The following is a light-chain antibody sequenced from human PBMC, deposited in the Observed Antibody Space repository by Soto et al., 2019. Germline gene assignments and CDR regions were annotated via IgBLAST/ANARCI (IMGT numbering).Light chain of an antibody. J-gene: IGKJ1*01. V-gene: IGKV2-24*01. Sequence: VLTQTPLSSPVTLGQPASISCRSSQSLVYSDGNTYLSWLQQRPGQPPRLLIYQVSSRFSGIPGRFSGSGGGTDFTLKISRVEADDVGVYSCIQISHFPPTFDQGSKVEIK. CDR2: QVS. CDR3: IQISHFPPT. CDR1: QSLVYSDGNTY.